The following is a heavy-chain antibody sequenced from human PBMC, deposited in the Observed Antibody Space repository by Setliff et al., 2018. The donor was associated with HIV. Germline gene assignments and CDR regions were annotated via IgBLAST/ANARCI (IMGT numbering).Heavy chain of an antibody. CDR1: GGSINTHY. Sequence: SETLSLTCSVFGGSINTHYWSWIRQPPGKGLEWIGCISHSGNTNFNPSLNSRVTISLDTSKNQFSLRLTSLTAADTAIYYCARSTVGAGASFPWGRGILVTVSS. J-gene: IGHJ5*02. CDR3: ARSTVGAGASFP. V-gene: IGHV4-59*11. CDR2: ISHSGNT. D-gene: IGHD1-26*01.